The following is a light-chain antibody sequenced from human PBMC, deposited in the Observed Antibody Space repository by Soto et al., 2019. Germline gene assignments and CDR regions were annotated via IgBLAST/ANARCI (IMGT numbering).Light chain of an antibody. J-gene: IGKJ4*01. CDR1: QSVSRY. Sequence: EIVLTQSPATLSLSPGERATLSCRASQSVSRYLAWYQQKPGQAPRLLIYDASNRATGIPARFSGSGSGTDFTLIISSLEPEDFAVYYCQHRTTPFTFGGGTKVQIK. CDR3: QHRTTPFT. V-gene: IGKV3-11*01. CDR2: DAS.